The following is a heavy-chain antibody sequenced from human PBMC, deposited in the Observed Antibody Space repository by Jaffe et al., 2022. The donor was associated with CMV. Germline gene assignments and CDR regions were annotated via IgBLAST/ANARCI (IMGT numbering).Heavy chain of an antibody. J-gene: IGHJ4*02. Sequence: EVQLVESGGGLVKPGGSLRLSCAASGFTFSSYSMNWVRQAPGKGLEWVSSISSSSSYIYYADSVKGRFTISRDNAKNSLYLQMNSLRAEDTAVYYCARDLAGRDYGDPEEIQGAPQKYWGQGTLVTVSS. CDR3: ARDLAGRDYGDPEEIQGAPQKY. V-gene: IGHV3-21*01. CDR2: ISSSSSYI. D-gene: IGHD4-17*01. CDR1: GFTFSSYS.